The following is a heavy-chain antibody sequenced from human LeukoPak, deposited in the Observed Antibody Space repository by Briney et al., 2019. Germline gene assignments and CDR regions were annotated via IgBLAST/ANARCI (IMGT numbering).Heavy chain of an antibody. CDR1: GFTFSAYW. D-gene: IGHD3-10*01. J-gene: IGHJ3*02. Sequence: GGSLRLSCAASGFTFSAYWMHWVRQAPGKGLVWVSRVKYDGSTTTYADSVRGRFTISRDNAKNSLYLQMNSLRPEDTAVYYCARDDVLLGKYAFDIWGQGTMVTVSS. CDR3: ARDDVLLGKYAFDI. CDR2: VKYDGSTT. V-gene: IGHV3-74*01.